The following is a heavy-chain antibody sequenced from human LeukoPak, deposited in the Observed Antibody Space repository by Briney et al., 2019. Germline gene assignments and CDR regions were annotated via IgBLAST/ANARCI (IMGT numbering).Heavy chain of an antibody. Sequence: SETLSLTCTVSGGSFSSGSYYWSWLRQPPGKGLEWIGYIYYSGSTNYNPSLKSRVTISVDTSKNQFSLKLSSVTAADTAVYYCARGYSSGWGLYWYFDLWGRGTLVTVSS. J-gene: IGHJ2*01. CDR2: IYYSGST. D-gene: IGHD6-19*01. CDR3: ARGYSSGWGLYWYFDL. CDR1: GGSFSSGSYY. V-gene: IGHV4-61*01.